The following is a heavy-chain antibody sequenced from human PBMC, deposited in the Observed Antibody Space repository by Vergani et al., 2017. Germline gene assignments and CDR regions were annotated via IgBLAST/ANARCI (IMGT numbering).Heavy chain of an antibody. D-gene: IGHD2-15*01. Sequence: QVQLQESGPGLVKPSQTLSLTCTVSGGSISSGDYYWSWIRQPPGKGLEWIGYIYYSGSTNYNPSLKSRVTISVDTSKNQFSLKLSSVTAADTAVYYCARGRGGYCSGGSCYFVDYWGQGTLVTVSS. J-gene: IGHJ4*02. CDR3: ARGRGGYCSGGSCYFVDY. CDR1: GGSISSGDYY. CDR2: IYYSGST. V-gene: IGHV4-30-4*01.